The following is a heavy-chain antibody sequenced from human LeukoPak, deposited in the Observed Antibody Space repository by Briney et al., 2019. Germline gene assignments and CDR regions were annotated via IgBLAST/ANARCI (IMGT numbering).Heavy chain of an antibody. CDR1: GFTFDDYA. V-gene: IGHV3-43*02. CDR3: AKDIGLYEYSYGGDY. D-gene: IGHD5-18*01. Sequence: PGGSLRLSCAASGFTFDDYAMHWVRQAPGKGLEWASLINGDGGSTYYADSVKGRFTISRDNSKNSLYLQMNSLRTEDTALYYCAKDIGLYEYSYGGDYWGQGTLVTVSS. J-gene: IGHJ4*02. CDR2: INGDGGST.